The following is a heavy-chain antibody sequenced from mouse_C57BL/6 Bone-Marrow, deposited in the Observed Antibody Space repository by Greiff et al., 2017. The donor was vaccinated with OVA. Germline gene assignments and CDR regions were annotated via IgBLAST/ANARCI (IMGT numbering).Heavy chain of an antibody. CDR1: GFTFSSYA. D-gene: IGHD2-3*01. CDR3: ARDGYLFAY. V-gene: IGHV5-4*01. Sequence: EVHLVESGGGLVKPGGSLKLSCAASGFTFSSYAMSWVRQTPEKRLEWVATISDGGSYTYYPDNVKGRFTISRDNAKNNLYLQMSHLKSEDTAMYYCARDGYLFAYWGQGTRVTVSA. CDR2: ISDGGSYT. J-gene: IGHJ3*01.